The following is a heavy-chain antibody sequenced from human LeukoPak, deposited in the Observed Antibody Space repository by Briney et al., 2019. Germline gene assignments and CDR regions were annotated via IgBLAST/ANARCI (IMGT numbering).Heavy chain of an antibody. Sequence: ASVKVSCKASEYTFTGYYMHWVRQAPGQGREWMGWINPNRGGTNYAQKFQGRVTMTRDTSTSTVYMELSSLTSEGTAVYYCARGVYYYDSSDYYYFHHWGQGTLVTVSS. D-gene: IGHD3-22*01. J-gene: IGHJ1*01. V-gene: IGHV1-2*02. CDR2: INPNRGGT. CDR1: EYTFTGYY. CDR3: ARGVYYYDSSDYYYFHH.